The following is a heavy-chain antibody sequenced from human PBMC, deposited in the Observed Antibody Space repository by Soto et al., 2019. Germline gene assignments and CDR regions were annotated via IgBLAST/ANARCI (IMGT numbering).Heavy chain of an antibody. CDR2: ISAYNGNT. D-gene: IGHD3-16*02. V-gene: IGHV1-18*01. Sequence: QVQLVQSGAEVKKPGASVKVSCKASGYTFTSYGIIWVRQAPGQGLEWMGWISAYNGNTNYAQKLQGRVTMTTDTSTSKAYMELRSARADDTAVHYCARDDGAGTDYIWGSYRPFDYWGQGTLVTVSS. CDR1: GYTFTSYG. J-gene: IGHJ4*02. CDR3: ARDDGAGTDYIWGSYRPFDY.